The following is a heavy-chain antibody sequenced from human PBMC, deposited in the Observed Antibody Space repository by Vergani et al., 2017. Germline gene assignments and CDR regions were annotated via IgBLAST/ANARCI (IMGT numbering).Heavy chain of an antibody. CDR1: GFTFGDYA. D-gene: IGHD3-3*01. CDR2: IRSKAYGGTT. Sequence: EVQLVESGGGLVQPGRSLRLSCTASGFTFGDYAMSWVRQAPGKGLEGVGCIRSKAYGGTTEYDASVKGRFTNSRDDSKSTAYLQMNSLKTEDTAVYYFTRDAGSGYYIDYFDSWGQGTLVTVSS. V-gene: IGHV3-49*04. CDR3: TRDAGSGYYIDYFDS. J-gene: IGHJ4*02.